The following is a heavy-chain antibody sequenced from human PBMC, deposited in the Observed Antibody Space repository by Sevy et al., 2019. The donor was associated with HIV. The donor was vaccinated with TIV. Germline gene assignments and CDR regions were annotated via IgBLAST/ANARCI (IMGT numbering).Heavy chain of an antibody. J-gene: IGHJ4*02. CDR3: ARDGYDGSGYQRGLFDF. V-gene: IGHV1-18*01. D-gene: IGHD3-22*01. Sequence: ASVKVSCKASGYIFTSYGISWVRQAPRQGLEWMGWINGHNGNTNYVQNLQGRVTMTRDTSTNTAYMERRSLGSDDTAGYYCARDGYDGSGYQRGLFDFWGQGTLVTVSS. CDR1: GYIFTSYG. CDR2: INGHNGNT.